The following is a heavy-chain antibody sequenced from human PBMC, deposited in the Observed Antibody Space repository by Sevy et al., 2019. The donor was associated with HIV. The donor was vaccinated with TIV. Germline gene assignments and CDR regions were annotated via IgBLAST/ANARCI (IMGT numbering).Heavy chain of an antibody. CDR2: ISYDGSNK. CDR1: GFTFSSYA. CDR3: AGDDYRVMYYFDY. D-gene: IGHD4-4*01. J-gene: IGHJ4*02. Sequence: QPGGSLRLSCAASGFTFSSYAMHWVRQAPGKGLEWVAVISYDGSNKYYADSVKGRFTISRDNSKNTLYLQMNSLRAEDTAVYYCAGDDYRVMYYFDYWGQGTLVTVSS. V-gene: IGHV3-30-3*01.